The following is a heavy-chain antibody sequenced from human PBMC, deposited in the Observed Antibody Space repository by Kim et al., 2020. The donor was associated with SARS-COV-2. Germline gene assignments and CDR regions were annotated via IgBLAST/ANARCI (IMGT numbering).Heavy chain of an antibody. D-gene: IGHD3-22*01. CDR1: GGSISSGGYY. J-gene: IGHJ4*02. V-gene: IGHV4-31*03. Sequence: SETPSLTCTVSGGSISSGGYYWSWIRQHPGKGLAWIGYIYYIGSTYYNPSLKSRVTISVDTSKNQFSLKLISVTAAETAVYYCARYDSRGGYFDYWGQGTLVTVSS. CDR3: ARYDSRGGYFDY. CDR2: IYYIGST.